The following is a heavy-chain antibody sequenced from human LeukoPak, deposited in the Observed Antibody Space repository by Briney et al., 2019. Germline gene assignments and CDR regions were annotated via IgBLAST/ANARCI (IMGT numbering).Heavy chain of an antibody. Sequence: SETLSLTCTVSGGSISSSSYYWGWIRQPPGKGLEWIGSIYYSGSTYYNPSLKSRVAISVDTSKNQFSLRLSSVTAADTAVYYCARQFTGVDYWGQGTLVTVSS. D-gene: IGHD3-16*01. V-gene: IGHV4-39*01. CDR1: GGSISSSSYY. J-gene: IGHJ4*02. CDR3: ARQFTGVDY. CDR2: IYYSGST.